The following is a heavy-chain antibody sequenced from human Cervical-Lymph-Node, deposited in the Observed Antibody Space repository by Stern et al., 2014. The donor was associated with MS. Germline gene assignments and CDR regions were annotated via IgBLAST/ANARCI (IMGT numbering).Heavy chain of an antibody. D-gene: IGHD3-9*01. CDR2: IHPRSGAT. CDR1: GYTFIVAHY. V-gene: IGHV1-2*06. Sequence: QVQLVQSVAEVQQPGASVNVSCQASGYTFIVAHYIHWVRQAPGQGLEWMGRIHPRSGATHYAQEYQGRVTMTSDTSIGTAYMDLNMPTSDDTAVYYCATNILTGYKDLVNSWGQGTLLTVSS. J-gene: IGHJ4*02. CDR3: ATNILTGYKDLVNS.